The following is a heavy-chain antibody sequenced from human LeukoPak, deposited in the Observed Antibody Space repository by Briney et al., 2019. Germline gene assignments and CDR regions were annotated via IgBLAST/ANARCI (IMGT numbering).Heavy chain of an antibody. V-gene: IGHV3-30*02. CDR2: IRYDGSNK. CDR1: GFTFSSYG. Sequence: PGGSLRLSCAASGFTFSSYGMHWVRQAPGKGLEWVAFIRYDGSNKYYADSVKGRFTISRDNSKNTLYLQMNSLRAEDTAVYYCAKFDYGDYVVGAFDIWGQGTMVTVSS. CDR3: AKFDYGDYVVGAFDI. D-gene: IGHD4-17*01. J-gene: IGHJ3*02.